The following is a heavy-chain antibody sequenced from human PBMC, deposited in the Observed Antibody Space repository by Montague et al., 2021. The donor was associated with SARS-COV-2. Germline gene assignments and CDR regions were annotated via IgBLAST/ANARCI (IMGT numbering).Heavy chain of an antibody. CDR3: ARDQPHYDILTGYYTDYYYMDV. D-gene: IGHD3-9*01. CDR2: ISSSSYT. J-gene: IGHJ6*02. V-gene: IGHV3-11*06. CDR1: GFTFSDYY. Sequence: SLRLSCAASGFTFSDYYMSWIRQAPGKGLEWVSYISSSSYTNYADSVKGRFTISRDNAKNSLYLQMNSLRAEDTAVYYCARDQPHYDILTGYYTDYYYMDVWGQGTTVTVSS.